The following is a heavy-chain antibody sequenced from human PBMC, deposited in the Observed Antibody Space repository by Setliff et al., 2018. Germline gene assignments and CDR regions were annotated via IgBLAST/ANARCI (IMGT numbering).Heavy chain of an antibody. CDR1: GYTFTSYG. CDR2: INAGNGNT. J-gene: IGHJ4*02. Sequence: GASVKVSCKASGYTFTSYGISWVRQAPGQGLEWMGWINAGNGNTKYSQEFQGRVTITRDTSASTAYMELSSLRSEDMAVYYCARSGGSSWQTKLDYWGQGTLVTVSS. CDR3: ARSGGSSWQTKLDY. V-gene: IGHV1-3*03. D-gene: IGHD6-13*01.